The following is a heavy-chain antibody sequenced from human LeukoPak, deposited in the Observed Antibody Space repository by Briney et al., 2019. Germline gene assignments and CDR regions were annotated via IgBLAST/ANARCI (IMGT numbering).Heavy chain of an antibody. Sequence: SETLSLTCTVSGGSISTYHWSWIRQPPGKGPEWIGYVYYSGSTYYNPSLKSRVTISVDTSKNQFSLKLSSVTAADTAVYYCARLRRTYYYDRWGQGTLVTVSS. V-gene: IGHV4-59*08. CDR1: GGSISTYH. CDR3: ARLRRTYYYDR. J-gene: IGHJ4*02. CDR2: VYYSGST. D-gene: IGHD3-22*01.